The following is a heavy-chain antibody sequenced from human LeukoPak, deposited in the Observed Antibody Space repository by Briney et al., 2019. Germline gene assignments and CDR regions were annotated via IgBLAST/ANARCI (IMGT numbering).Heavy chain of an antibody. CDR3: AREDRLSPYYYYMDV. D-gene: IGHD3-16*01. Sequence: GGSLRPSCAASGFTFSSYAMHWVRQAPGKGLEWVAVISYDGSNKYYADSVKGRFTISRDNSKNTLYLQMNSLRAEDTAVYYCAREDRLSPYYYYMDVWGKGTTVTVSS. CDR1: GFTFSSYA. J-gene: IGHJ6*03. V-gene: IGHV3-30*04. CDR2: ISYDGSNK.